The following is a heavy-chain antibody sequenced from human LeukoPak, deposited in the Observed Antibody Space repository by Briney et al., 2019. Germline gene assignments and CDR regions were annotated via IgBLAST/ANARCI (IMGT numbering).Heavy chain of an antibody. V-gene: IGHV1-69*05. J-gene: IGHJ3*02. CDR1: GGTFSSYA. Sequence: GASVKVSCKASGGTFSSYAISWVRQAPGQGLEWMGGIIPIFGTANYAQKLQGRVTMTTDTSTSTAYMELRSLRSDDTAVYYCARDPKPSYYYDSSGYTQSHAFDIWGQGTMVTVSS. CDR2: IIPIFGTA. D-gene: IGHD3-22*01. CDR3: ARDPKPSYYYDSSGYTQSHAFDI.